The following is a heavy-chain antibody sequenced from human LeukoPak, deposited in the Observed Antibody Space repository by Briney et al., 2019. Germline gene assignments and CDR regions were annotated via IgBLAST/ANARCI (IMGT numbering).Heavy chain of an antibody. CDR2: ISAYNGNT. Sequence: GASVKVSCKASGYTFTSYGISWVRQAPGQGLEWMGWISAYNGNTNYAQKLQGRVTMTTDTSTSTAYMEVRSLRSDDTAVYYCARAQYYYGSGSYSPRGCWGQGTLVTVSS. CDR3: ARAQYYYGSGSYSPRGC. D-gene: IGHD3-10*01. V-gene: IGHV1-18*01. J-gene: IGHJ4*02. CDR1: GYTFTSYG.